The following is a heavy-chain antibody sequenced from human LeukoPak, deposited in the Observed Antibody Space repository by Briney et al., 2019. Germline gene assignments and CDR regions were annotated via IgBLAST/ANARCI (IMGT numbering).Heavy chain of an antibody. CDR1: GYTFTGYY. CDR2: INPNSGGT. J-gene: IGHJ5*02. V-gene: IGHV1-2*06. D-gene: IGHD2-21*01. Sequence: GASVKVSCKASGYTFTGYYMHWLRQAPGQGLEWMGRINPNSGGTSYAQKFQGRVTMTRDTSISTAYMELRSLRSDDTAVYYCARVFQLDRRSSGDRMDNWFDPWGQGTLVTVSS. CDR3: ARVFQLDRRSSGDRMDNWFDP.